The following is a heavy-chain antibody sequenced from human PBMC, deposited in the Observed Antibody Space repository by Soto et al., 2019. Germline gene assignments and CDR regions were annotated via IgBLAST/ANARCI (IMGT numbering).Heavy chain of an antibody. Sequence: GASVKVSCKASGYTFTGYYMHWVRQAPGQGLEWMGWINPNSGGTNYAQKFQGWVTMTRDTSISTAYMELSRLRSDDTAVYYCARGRKYSSSFGPTSDYYYYMDVWGKGTTVTVSS. D-gene: IGHD6-6*01. V-gene: IGHV1-2*04. J-gene: IGHJ6*03. CDR3: ARGRKYSSSFGPTSDYYYYMDV. CDR2: INPNSGGT. CDR1: GYTFTGYY.